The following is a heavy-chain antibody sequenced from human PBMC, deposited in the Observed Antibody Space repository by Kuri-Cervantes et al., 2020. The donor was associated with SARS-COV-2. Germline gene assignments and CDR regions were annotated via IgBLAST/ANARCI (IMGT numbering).Heavy chain of an antibody. D-gene: IGHD3-22*01. Sequence: GESLKISCAASRFTFSSYSMNWVHQAPGKGLEWVSYISSSSSTIYYADSVKGRFTISRDNAKNSLYLQMNSLRAEDTAVYYCSRTYDSSGSLYYYYYMDVWGKGTTVTVSS. V-gene: IGHV3-48*01. CDR1: RFTFSSYS. CDR2: ISSSSSTI. J-gene: IGHJ6*03. CDR3: SRTYDSSGSLYYYYYMDV.